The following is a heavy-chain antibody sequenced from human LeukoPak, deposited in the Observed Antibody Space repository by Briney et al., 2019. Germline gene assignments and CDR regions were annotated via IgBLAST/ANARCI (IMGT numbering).Heavy chain of an antibody. CDR1: GFTFRSYG. Sequence: PGGSLRLSCAVSGFTFRSYGMSWVRQAPGKGLEWVANIKEDGSEKYYVDSVKGRFTLSRDNAKNSLYLQMNSLRAEDTAVYYCAGGHYGLDCWGQGTLVIVSS. J-gene: IGHJ4*02. CDR3: AGGHYGLDC. D-gene: IGHD4-17*01. V-gene: IGHV3-7*01. CDR2: IKEDGSEK.